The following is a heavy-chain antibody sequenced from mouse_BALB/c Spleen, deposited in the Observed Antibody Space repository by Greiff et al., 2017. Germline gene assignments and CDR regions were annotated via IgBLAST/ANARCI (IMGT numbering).Heavy chain of an antibody. Sequence: VKLQQSGAELVRPGTSVKISCKASGYTFTNYWLGWVKQRPGHGLQWIGDIYPGGGYTNYNEKFKGKATLTADTSSSTAYMQLSSLTSEDSAVYFCARRDGNYPLDYWGQGTTLTVSS. D-gene: IGHD2-1*01. V-gene: IGHV1-63*02. CDR2: IYPGGGYT. CDR1: GYTFTNYW. CDR3: ARRDGNYPLDY. J-gene: IGHJ2*01.